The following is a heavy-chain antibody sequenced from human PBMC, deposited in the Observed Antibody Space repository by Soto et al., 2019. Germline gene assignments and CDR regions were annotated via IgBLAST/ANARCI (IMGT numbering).Heavy chain of an antibody. J-gene: IGHJ4*02. CDR2: INHSGST. D-gene: IGHD3-10*01. V-gene: IGHV4-34*01. CDR3: ARGRGHYYGSGSSYTRIYY. Sequence: SETLSLTCAVYGGSFSGYYWSWIRQPPGKGLEWIGEINHSGSTNYNPSLKSRVTISVDTSKNQFSLKLSSVTAADTAVYYCARGRGHYYGSGSSYTRIYYWGQGTLVTVS. CDR1: GGSFSGYY.